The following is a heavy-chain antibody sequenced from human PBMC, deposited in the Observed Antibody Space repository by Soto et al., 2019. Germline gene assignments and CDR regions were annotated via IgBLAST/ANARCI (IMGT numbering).Heavy chain of an antibody. CDR2: ISGSGVST. CDR3: VKVRGGFYTYYFDY. D-gene: IGHD3-10*01. J-gene: IGHJ4*02. CDR1: GFIFSSYA. Sequence: GGSLRLSCAASGFIFSSYAMNWVRQTPGKGLEWVPGISGSGVSTYYADSVKGRFSISRDNSKNTLYLQMNSLRAEDTAIYYCVKVRGGFYTYYFDYWGQGTLVTVSS. V-gene: IGHV3-23*01.